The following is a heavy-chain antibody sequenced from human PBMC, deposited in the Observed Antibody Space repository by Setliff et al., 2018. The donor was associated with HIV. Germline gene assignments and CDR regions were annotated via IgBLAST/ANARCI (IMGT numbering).Heavy chain of an antibody. CDR3: ARKHKVSLGRGIVVLWGFDP. D-gene: IGHD3-10*01. Sequence: VKVSCKASGYNFINNDINWVRQATGQGLEWMGWTNPNSGNSGYAQKFQGRVTMTRSTSFSTAYMELSNLTSEDTAIYYCARKHKVSLGRGIVVLWGFDPWGQGTLVTVSS. CDR2: TNPNSGNS. CDR1: GYNFINND. V-gene: IGHV1-8*02. J-gene: IGHJ5*02.